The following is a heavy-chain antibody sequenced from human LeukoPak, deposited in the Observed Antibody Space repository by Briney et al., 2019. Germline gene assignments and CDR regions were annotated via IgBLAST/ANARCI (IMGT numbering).Heavy chain of an antibody. Sequence: ASVKVSCKASGYTFTSYGISWVRQAPGQGLEWMGWISAYNGNTNYAQKLQGRVTMTTDTSTSTAYMELRSLRSDDTAVYYCAPLTTALSWSDPWGQGTLVTVSS. CDR2: ISAYNGNT. V-gene: IGHV1-18*01. CDR3: APLTTALSWSDP. J-gene: IGHJ5*02. D-gene: IGHD4-11*01. CDR1: GYTFTSYG.